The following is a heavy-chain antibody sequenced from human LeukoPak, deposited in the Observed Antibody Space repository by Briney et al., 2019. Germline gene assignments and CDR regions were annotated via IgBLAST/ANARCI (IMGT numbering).Heavy chain of an antibody. CDR3: ARLYGSGSYGWFDP. J-gene: IGHJ5*02. CDR2: IYYSGST. Sequence: SETLSLTCTVSDGSISSYYWSWIRQHPEKGLEWIGYIYYSGSTYYNPSLKSRVTISVDTSTNQFSLKLSSVTAADTAVYYCARLYGSGSYGWFDPWGQGTLVTVSS. CDR1: DGSISSYY. V-gene: IGHV4-59*06. D-gene: IGHD3-10*01.